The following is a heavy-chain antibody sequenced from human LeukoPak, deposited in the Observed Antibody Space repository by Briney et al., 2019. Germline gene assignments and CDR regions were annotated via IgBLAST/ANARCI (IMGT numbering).Heavy chain of an antibody. J-gene: IGHJ6*03. D-gene: IGHD5-18*01. CDR2: IISIFGTA. V-gene: IGHV1-69*05. Sequence: SVKVSCKASGGTFSSYAISWVRQAPGQGLEWMGGIISIFGTANYAQKFQGRVTITTDESTSTAYMELSSLRSEDTAVYYCARGTDTAMVLLPMDVWGKGTTVTVSS. CDR1: GGTFSSYA. CDR3: ARGTDTAMVLLPMDV.